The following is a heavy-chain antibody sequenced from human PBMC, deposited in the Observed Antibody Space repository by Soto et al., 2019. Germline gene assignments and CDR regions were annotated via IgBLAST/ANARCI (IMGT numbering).Heavy chain of an antibody. CDR1: GGSISSSKW. Sequence: QMQLQESGPGLVKPSGTLSLTCGVSGGSISSSKWWTWVRQPPGKGPEWIGEMYHSGSTNYNPTHNSRGTISVDKSNNQFSLTLSSVTVAHTAVYYCVSHDYNISTDASLLVNGYFNLWGRGILVTVSS. J-gene: IGHJ2*01. CDR2: MYHSGST. CDR3: VSHDYNISTDASLLVNGYFNL. D-gene: IGHD1-20*01. V-gene: IGHV4-4*02.